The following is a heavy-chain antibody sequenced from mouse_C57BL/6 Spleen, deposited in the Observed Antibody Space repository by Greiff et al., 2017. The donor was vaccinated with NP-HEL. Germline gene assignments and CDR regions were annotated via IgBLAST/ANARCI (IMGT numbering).Heavy chain of an antibody. D-gene: IGHD1-1*01. Sequence: VQLQQSGPELVKPGASVKISCKASGYAFSSSWMNWVKQRPGKGLEWIGRIYPGDGDTNYNGKFKGKATLTADKSSSTAYMQLSSLTSEDSAVYFCAGGTTVVAGFDYWGQGTTLTVSS. CDR3: AGGTTVVAGFDY. V-gene: IGHV1-82*01. CDR1: GYAFSSSW. J-gene: IGHJ2*01. CDR2: IYPGDGDT.